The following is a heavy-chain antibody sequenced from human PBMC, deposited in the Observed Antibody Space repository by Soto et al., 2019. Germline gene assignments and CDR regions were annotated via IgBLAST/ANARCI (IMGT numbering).Heavy chain of an antibody. CDR3: ARTSYSSSWYVY. V-gene: IGHV3-53*01. Sequence: GSLRLSCAASGFSVSSNYMSWVRQAPGKGLEWVSVIYSGGSTYYADSVKGRFTISRDNSKNTLYLQMNSLRAEDTAVYYCARTSYSSSWYVYWGQGTLVTVSS. CDR1: GFSVSSNY. CDR2: IYSGGST. D-gene: IGHD6-13*01. J-gene: IGHJ4*02.